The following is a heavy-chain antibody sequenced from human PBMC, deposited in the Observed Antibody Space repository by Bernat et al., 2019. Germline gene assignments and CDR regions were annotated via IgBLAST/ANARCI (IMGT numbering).Heavy chain of an antibody. CDR2: IKSKTDGGTT. J-gene: IGHJ6*02. CDR3: TTAHVDTAMDLTYYYYGMDV. Sequence: EVQLVESGGGLVKPGGSLRLSCAASGFTFSNAWMNWVRQAPGKGLEWVGRIKSKTDGGTTDYAAPVKGRFTISRDDSKNTLYLQMNSLKTEDTAVYYCTTAHVDTAMDLTYYYYGMDVWGQGTTVTVSS. D-gene: IGHD5-18*01. CDR1: GFTFSNAW. V-gene: IGHV3-15*07.